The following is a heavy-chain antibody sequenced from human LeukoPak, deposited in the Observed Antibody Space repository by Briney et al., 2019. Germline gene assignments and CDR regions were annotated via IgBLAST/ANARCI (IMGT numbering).Heavy chain of an antibody. CDR2: IYPGDSDI. CDR3: ARHLPEVFRGIYHYYYGMDV. V-gene: IGHV5-51*01. CDR1: GYSFNNYW. D-gene: IGHD3-10*01. J-gene: IGHJ6*02. Sequence: GESLKISCEASGYSFNNYWIGWVRQMPGKGLEWMGIIYPGDSDIRYSPSFQGQVTISADTSISTAYLQWSSLKASDTAMYYCARHLPEVFRGIYHYYYGMDVWGQGTTVTVSS.